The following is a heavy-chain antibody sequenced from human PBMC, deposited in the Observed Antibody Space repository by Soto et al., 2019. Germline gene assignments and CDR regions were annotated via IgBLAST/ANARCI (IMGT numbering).Heavy chain of an antibody. CDR2: IIPIFGTA. Sequence: SVKVSCKASGGTFSSYAISWVLQAPGQGLEWMGGIIPIFGTANYAQKFQGRVTITADESTSTAYMELSSLRSEDTAVYYCARGGDVDTAMAFAYWGQGIPVTVHS. D-gene: IGHD5-18*01. J-gene: IGHJ4*02. CDR3: ARGGDVDTAMAFAY. V-gene: IGHV1-69*13. CDR1: GGTFSSYA.